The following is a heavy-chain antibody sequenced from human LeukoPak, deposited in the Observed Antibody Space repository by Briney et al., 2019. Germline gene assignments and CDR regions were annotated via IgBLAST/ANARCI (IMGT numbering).Heavy chain of an antibody. CDR1: GYTFTDYY. V-gene: IGHV1-2*02. CDR2: IDPNSGGT. J-gene: IGHJ4*02. D-gene: IGHD3-9*01. Sequence: GASVKVSCKTSGYTFTDYYMHWVRQAPGQGLEWMGWIDPNSGGTNYGQKSQGRVTMTRDTSISTAYMELSRLTSDDTAVYYCARVSGILTSYRLQPYDYWGQGTLVTVSS. CDR3: ARVSGILTSYRLQPYDY.